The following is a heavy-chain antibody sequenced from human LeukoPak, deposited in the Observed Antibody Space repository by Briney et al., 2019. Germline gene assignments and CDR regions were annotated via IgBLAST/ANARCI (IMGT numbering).Heavy chain of an antibody. CDR1: GFTFDDYA. CDR2: ISWNSGSI. D-gene: IGHD1-26*01. V-gene: IGHV3-9*01. J-gene: IGHJ4*02. CDR3: AKDTSSSGSYYPTDY. Sequence: AGGSLRLSCAASGFTFDDYAMHWVRQAPGKGLEWVSGISWNSGSIGYADSVKGRFTISRDNAKNSPYLQMNSLRAEDTALYYCAKDTSSSGSYYPTDYWGQGTLVTVSS.